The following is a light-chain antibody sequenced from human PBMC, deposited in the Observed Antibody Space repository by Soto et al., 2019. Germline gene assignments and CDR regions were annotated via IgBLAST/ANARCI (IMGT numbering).Light chain of an antibody. CDR2: TAS. J-gene: IGKJ5*01. CDR1: QGISSY. Sequence: DIQLTQSPSFLSASVGDRVTITCRASQGISSYLAWYQQKPGKAPKFLIYTASTLQSGVPSRFSGSGSGTEFTLTINSLQPEGFATYYCQQLNSYPITFGQGTRLEIK. CDR3: QQLNSYPIT. V-gene: IGKV1-9*01.